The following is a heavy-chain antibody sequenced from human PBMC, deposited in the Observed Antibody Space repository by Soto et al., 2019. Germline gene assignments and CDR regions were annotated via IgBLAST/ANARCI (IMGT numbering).Heavy chain of an antibody. CDR3: AVKKYDFWSGSFDSYYDMDV. J-gene: IGHJ6*02. D-gene: IGHD3-3*01. V-gene: IGHV4-39*07. CDR2: IYYSGST. Sequence: SDTLSLTCTVSGGSISSSSYYWGWIRQPPGKGLEWIGSIYYSGSTYYNPSLKSRVTISVDTSKNQFSLKLSSVTAADTAVYYCAVKKYDFWSGSFDSYYDMDVWGQGTTVTVSS. CDR1: GGSISSSSYY.